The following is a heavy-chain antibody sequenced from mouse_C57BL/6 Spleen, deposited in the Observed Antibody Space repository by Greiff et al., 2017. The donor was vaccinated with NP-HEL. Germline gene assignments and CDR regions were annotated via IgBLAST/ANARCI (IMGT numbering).Heavy chain of an antibody. CDR2: IHPNSGST. J-gene: IGHJ3*01. V-gene: IGHV1-64*01. CDR3: ARDSDGYNFAY. CDR1: GYTFTSYW. D-gene: IGHD2-3*01. Sequence: QVQLQQPGAELVKPGASVKLSCKASGYTFTSYWMHWVKQRPGQGLEWIGMIHPNSGSTNYNEKFKSKATLTVDKSSSTAYMQLSSLTSEDSAVYYCARDSDGYNFAYWGQGTLVTVSA.